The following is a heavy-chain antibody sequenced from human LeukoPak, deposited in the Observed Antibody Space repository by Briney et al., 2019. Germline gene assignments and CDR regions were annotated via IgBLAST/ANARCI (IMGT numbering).Heavy chain of an antibody. CDR3: ARGLVPYFDY. CDR1: GGSISSYY. D-gene: IGHD6-19*01. V-gene: IGHV4-59*01. Sequence: SETLSLTCTVSGGSISSYYWSWIRQPPGKGLEWIGYIYYSGSTNYNPSLKSRVTISVDTPKNQFSLKLSSVTAADTAVYRCARGLVPYFDYWGQGTLVTVSS. J-gene: IGHJ4*02. CDR2: IYYSGST.